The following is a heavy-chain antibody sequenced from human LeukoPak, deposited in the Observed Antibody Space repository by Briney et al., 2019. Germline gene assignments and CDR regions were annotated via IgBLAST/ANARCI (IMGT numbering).Heavy chain of an antibody. V-gene: IGHV1-69*13. CDR2: IIPIFGTA. CDR3: ARDLWSGGDSDY. J-gene: IGHJ4*02. CDR1: GGTFSSYA. Sequence: SVKVSCKASGGTFSSYAISWVRQAPGQGLEWMGGIIPIFGTANYAQKFQGRVTITADESTSTAYMELSSLRSEDTAVYYCARDLWSGGDSDYWGQGTLVTVSS. D-gene: IGHD2-21*02.